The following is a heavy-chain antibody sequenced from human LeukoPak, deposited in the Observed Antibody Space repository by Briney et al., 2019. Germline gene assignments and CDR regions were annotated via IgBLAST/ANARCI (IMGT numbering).Heavy chain of an antibody. J-gene: IGHJ4*02. CDR2: ISGSGGST. CDR3: AKGSHSVVDIAIGI. Sequence: GGSLRLSCAASGFTFSTYAMSWVRQAPGKGLEWVSTISGSGGSTYYADSVKGRFTISRDNSKNTLYLQMNNLRAGDTAVYYSAKGSHSVVDIAIGIWGQGTLVTVSS. D-gene: IGHD2-21*01. CDR1: GFTFSTYA. V-gene: IGHV3-23*01.